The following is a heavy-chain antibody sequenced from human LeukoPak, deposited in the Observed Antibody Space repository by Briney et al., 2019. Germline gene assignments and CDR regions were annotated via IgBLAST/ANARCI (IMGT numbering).Heavy chain of an antibody. V-gene: IGHV1-2*02. Sequence: ASVKVSCKASGYTFTGYYMHWVRQAPGEGLEWMGWINPNSGGTNYAQKFQGRVTMTRDTSISTAYMELSRLRSDDTAVYYCARVGRKYSSSPVDYWGQGTLVTVSS. CDR3: ARVGRKYSSSPVDY. CDR2: INPNSGGT. CDR1: GYTFTGYY. D-gene: IGHD6-6*01. J-gene: IGHJ4*02.